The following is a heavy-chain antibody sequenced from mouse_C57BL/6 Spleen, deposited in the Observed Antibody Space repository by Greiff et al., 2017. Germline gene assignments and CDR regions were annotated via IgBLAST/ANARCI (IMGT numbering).Heavy chain of an antibody. V-gene: IGHV1-82*01. CDR2: IYPGDGDT. CDR3: AVNWVDFDY. Sequence: QVQLKESGPELVKPGASVKISCKASGYAFSSSWMNWVKQRPGKGLEWIGRIYPGDGDTNYNGKFKGKATLTADKSSSTAYMQLSSLTSEDSAVYFCAVNWVDFDYWGQGTTLTVSS. CDR1: GYAFSSSW. J-gene: IGHJ2*01. D-gene: IGHD4-1*01.